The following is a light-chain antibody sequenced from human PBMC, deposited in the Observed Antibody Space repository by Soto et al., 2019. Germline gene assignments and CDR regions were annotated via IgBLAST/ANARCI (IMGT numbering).Light chain of an antibody. J-gene: IGLJ3*02. CDR3: SSLTTVTTVV. Sequence: QSVLTQPASVSGSPGQSITISCTGTSSDVGYYNYVSWYQQHPDKAPKLMIYDVSNRPSGVSNRFSGSKSGNTASLTISGLQAEDAAEYYCSSLTTVTTVVFGGGTKLTVL. V-gene: IGLV2-14*03. CDR2: DVS. CDR1: SSDVGYYNY.